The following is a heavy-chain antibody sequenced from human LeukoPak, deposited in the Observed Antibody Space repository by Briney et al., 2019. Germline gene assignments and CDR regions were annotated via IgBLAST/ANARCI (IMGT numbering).Heavy chain of an antibody. CDR3: ARRTGVVPAARVYYYYYMDV. CDR2: IRYDGSNK. J-gene: IGHJ6*03. V-gene: IGHV3-30*02. CDR1: GFTFSSYG. D-gene: IGHD2-2*01. Sequence: GGSLRLSCAASGFTFSSYGMHWVRQAPGKGLEWVAFIRYDGSNKYYADSVKGRFTISRDNSKNSLYLQMNSLRAGDTAVYYCARRTGVVPAARVYYYYYMDVWGKGTTVTVSS.